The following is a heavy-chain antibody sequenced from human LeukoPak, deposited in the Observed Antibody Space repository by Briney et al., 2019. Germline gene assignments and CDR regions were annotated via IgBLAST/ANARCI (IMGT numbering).Heavy chain of an antibody. J-gene: IGHJ3*02. CDR3: ARMDLLWWSRTDAFDI. V-gene: IGHV4-34*01. CDR2: INHSGST. Sequence: SETLSLTCAVYGGSFSGYYWSWIRQPPGKGLEWIGEINHSGSTNYNPSLKSRVTISVDTSKNQFSLKLSSVTAADTAVYYCARMDLLWWSRTDAFDIWGQGTMVTVSS. D-gene: IGHD2-21*01. CDR1: GGSFSGYY.